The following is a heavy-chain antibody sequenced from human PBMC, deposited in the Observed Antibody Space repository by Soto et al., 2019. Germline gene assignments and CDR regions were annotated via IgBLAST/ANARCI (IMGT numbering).Heavy chain of an antibody. CDR1: GFTFSSYA. Sequence: GGSLRLSCASSGFTFSSYAMSWVRQAPGKGLEWVSAISGSGGSTYYADSVKGRFTISRDNSKNTLYLQMNSLRAEDTAVYYCAKGVRVVVVTAALYSYYGIDAWGQGTPVTVSS. D-gene: IGHD2-21*02. CDR2: ISGSGGST. CDR3: AKGVRVVVVTAALYSYYGIDA. J-gene: IGHJ6*02. V-gene: IGHV3-23*01.